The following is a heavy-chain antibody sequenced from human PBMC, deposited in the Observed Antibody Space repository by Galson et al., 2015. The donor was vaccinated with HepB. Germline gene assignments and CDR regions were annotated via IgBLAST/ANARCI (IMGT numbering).Heavy chain of an antibody. CDR3: ARTYYYDSSGYYEGGDDY. CDR2: IYSGGST. CDR1: GFTVRTKY. J-gene: IGHJ4*02. Sequence: SLRLSCAASGFTVRTKYMSWVRQAPGKGLEWVSVIYSGGSTYYADSVKGRFTISRDKSKNTLNLQMNSLRAEDTAVYYCARTYYYDSSGYYEGGDDYWGRGTLVTVSS. D-gene: IGHD3-22*01. V-gene: IGHV3-66*01.